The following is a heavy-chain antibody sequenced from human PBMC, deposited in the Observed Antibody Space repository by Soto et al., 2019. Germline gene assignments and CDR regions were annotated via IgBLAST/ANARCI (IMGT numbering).Heavy chain of an antibody. CDR2: ISAYNGNT. CDR3: ARDGRAVAGYNWFDP. D-gene: IGHD6-19*01. CDR1: GYTFTSYG. V-gene: IGHV1-18*01. J-gene: IGHJ5*02. Sequence: ASVKVSCMASGYTFTSYGISWVRQAPGQGLEWMGWISAYNGNTNYAQKFQGCVTMTRDTFISTAYMELSRLRSDDTAVYYCARDGRAVAGYNWFDPWGQGTLVTVSS.